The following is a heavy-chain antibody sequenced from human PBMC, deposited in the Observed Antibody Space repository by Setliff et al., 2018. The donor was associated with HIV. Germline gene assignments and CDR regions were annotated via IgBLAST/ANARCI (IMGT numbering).Heavy chain of an antibody. V-gene: IGHV4-31*03. Sequence: SETLSLTCTVSGDSISGAGFYWTWIRQLPGKGLEWIGSIYYSGSTYYNPSLKSRVTISLGTSRWQFSLTLNSVSAADTAVYFCAREAMYYYDTSGHPQGFDYWGQGTLVT. CDR1: GDSISGAGFY. J-gene: IGHJ4*02. CDR3: AREAMYYYDTSGHPQGFDY. CDR2: IYYSGST. D-gene: IGHD3-22*01.